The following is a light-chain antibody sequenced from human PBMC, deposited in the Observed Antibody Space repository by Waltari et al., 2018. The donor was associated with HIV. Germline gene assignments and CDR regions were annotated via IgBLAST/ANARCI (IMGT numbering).Light chain of an antibody. CDR1: RSDVGNSDS. J-gene: IGLJ1*01. CDR3: SAYTTDNTLV. CDR2: DVT. V-gene: IGLV2-14*03. Sequence: QSALTQPASVSGSPGQSITISCSGTRSDVGNSDSVSWYQQHPGQAPRLMIYDVTNRPSGVSFRFSGSKSDNTASLIISGLQAEDEADYYCSAYTTDNTLVFGTGTRVTVL.